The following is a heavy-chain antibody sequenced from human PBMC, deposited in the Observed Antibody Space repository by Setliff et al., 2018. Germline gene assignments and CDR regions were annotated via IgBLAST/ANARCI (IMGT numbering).Heavy chain of an antibody. J-gene: IGHJ3*02. CDR1: GFTLSTYW. V-gene: IGHV3-7*03. CDR3: ASGGGSSGYAFNI. CDR2: IKQDGSEK. D-gene: IGHD1-26*01. Sequence: GGSLRLSCAASGFTLSTYWMSWVRQAPGKGLEWVANIKQDGSEKYYVDSVKGRFTISRDNSKNTLYLQMNSLRVEDTAVYYCASGGGSSGYAFNIWGQGTMVTVSS.